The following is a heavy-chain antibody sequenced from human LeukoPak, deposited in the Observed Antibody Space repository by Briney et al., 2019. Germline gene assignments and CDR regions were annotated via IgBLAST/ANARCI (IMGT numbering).Heavy chain of an antibody. J-gene: IGHJ4*02. CDR2: IYYSGST. Sequence: PSETLSLTCTVSGGSISSYYWSWIRQPPGKGVEWIGYIYYSGSTNYNPSLKSRVTISVDTSKNQFSLKLSSVTAADTAVYYCAREYYYDRGIDYWGQGTLVTVSS. V-gene: IGHV4-4*08. D-gene: IGHD3-22*01. CDR3: AREYYYDRGIDY. CDR1: GGSISSYY.